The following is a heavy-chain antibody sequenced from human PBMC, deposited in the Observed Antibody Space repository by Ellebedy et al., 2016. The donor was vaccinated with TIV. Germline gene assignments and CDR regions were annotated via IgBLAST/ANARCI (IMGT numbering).Heavy chain of an antibody. Sequence: ASVKVSCKASGYTFTSYYMHWVRQAPGQGLEWMGIINPSGGSTSYAQKFQGRVTMTRDTSTSTVYMELSSLRSEDTAVYYCARDPEVVVAATPRYYFDYWGQGTLVTVSS. J-gene: IGHJ4*02. CDR2: INPSGGST. CDR3: ARDPEVVVAATPRYYFDY. CDR1: GYTFTSYY. V-gene: IGHV1-46*01. D-gene: IGHD2-15*01.